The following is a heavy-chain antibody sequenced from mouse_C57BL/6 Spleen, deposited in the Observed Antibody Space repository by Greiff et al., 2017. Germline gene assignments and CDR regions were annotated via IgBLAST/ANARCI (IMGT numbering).Heavy chain of an antibody. D-gene: IGHD1-1*01. Sequence: EVQRVESRGDLVKPGGSLKLSCAASGFTFSSYGMSWVRQTPDQRLEWVATISRGGSYTYYPDSVKGRFTISRDNAKNTLYLQMSSLKSEDTAMYYCARQRGDYYGSSYDWYFDVWGTGTTVTVSS. J-gene: IGHJ1*03. CDR3: ARQRGDYYGSSYDWYFDV. CDR2: ISRGGSYT. CDR1: GFTFSSYG. V-gene: IGHV5-6*01.